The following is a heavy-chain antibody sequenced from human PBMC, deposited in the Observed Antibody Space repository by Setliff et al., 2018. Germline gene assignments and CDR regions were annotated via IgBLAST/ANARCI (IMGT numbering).Heavy chain of an antibody. V-gene: IGHV1-69*05. CDR1: GGTFSNIG. J-gene: IGHJ6*03. Sequence: SVKVSCKASGGTFSNIGISWVRQAPGQGLEWMGGIIPLFGTTNYAQEFQGRVTITTDESTNTAYMELSSLRSEDTAMYYCAREKVVVVMRGNGGHLDYYYMDVWGKGTTVTVSS. CDR3: AREKVVVVMRGNGGHLDYYYMDV. D-gene: IGHD2-21*01. CDR2: IIPLFGTT.